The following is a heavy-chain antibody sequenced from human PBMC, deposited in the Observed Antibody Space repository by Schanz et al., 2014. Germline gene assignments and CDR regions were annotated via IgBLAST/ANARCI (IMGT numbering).Heavy chain of an antibody. J-gene: IGHJ4*02. V-gene: IGHV3-23*01. D-gene: IGHD5-18*01. Sequence: DVHLLESGGGLVQPGGSLRLSCAASEFTFSTDAMSWVRQAPGKGLEWVSGISGSGASTYYADSVKGRFTISRDNSRSTMYLQMNSLRAEDTAVYYCVRVSFADPRLYRGMDRDIDYWGQGTLVTVSP. CDR2: ISGSGAST. CDR1: EFTFSTDA. CDR3: VRVSFADPRLYRGMDRDIDY.